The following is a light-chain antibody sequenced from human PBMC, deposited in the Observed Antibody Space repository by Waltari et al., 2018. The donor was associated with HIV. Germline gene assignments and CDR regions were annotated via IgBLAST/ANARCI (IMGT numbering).Light chain of an antibody. CDR2: SNN. J-gene: IGLJ2*01. Sequence: QSVLTPPPSASGTPVQRVTIPCSGSSSNIGSNTVNWYQPLPGTAPKLLIYSNNQRPSGVPDRFSGSKSGTSASLAISGLQSEDEADYYCAAWDDSLNGVVCGGGTKLTVL. V-gene: IGLV1-44*01. CDR1: SSNIGSNT. CDR3: AAWDDSLNGVV.